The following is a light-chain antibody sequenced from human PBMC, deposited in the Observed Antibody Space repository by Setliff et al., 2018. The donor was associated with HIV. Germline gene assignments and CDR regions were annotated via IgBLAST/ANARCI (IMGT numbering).Light chain of an antibody. Sequence: IVLTQSPATLSLSPGERATLSCRTSQSVDFYLAWYQQRPGQPPRHLIHDSFNTATGVPARFSGSGSGTDFTLTIASLEPEDSAVYYCQQRRAWPPTFGQGTKVDIK. CDR1: QSVDFY. V-gene: IGKV3-11*01. CDR2: DSF. J-gene: IGKJ1*01. CDR3: QQRRAWPPT.